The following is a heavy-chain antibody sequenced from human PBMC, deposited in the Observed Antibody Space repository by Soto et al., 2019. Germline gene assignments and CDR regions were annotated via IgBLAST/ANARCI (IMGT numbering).Heavy chain of an antibody. D-gene: IGHD2-21*01. V-gene: IGHV4-31*03. CDR1: GGSIDTGGFY. CDR3: ASGTFNGISFDS. CDR2: IYYTGAA. J-gene: IGHJ4*02. Sequence: NPSETLSLTCSVSGGSIDTGGFYWSWARQLPGKGLQWIGYIYYTGAAYYNPALKSRVVISLDTSANQFSLSLTSLTAADTAVYYCASGTFNGISFDSWGQGRLVTVSS.